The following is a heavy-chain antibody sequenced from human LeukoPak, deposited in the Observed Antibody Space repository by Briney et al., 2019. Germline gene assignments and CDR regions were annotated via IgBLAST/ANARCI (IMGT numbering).Heavy chain of an antibody. J-gene: IGHJ3*02. Sequence: SETLSLTCTVSGGSISSYYWSWIRQPPGKGLEWIGYIYYSGSTNYKPSLKSRVTISVDTSKNQFSLKLSSVTDADTAVYYCARVGGITMIVVVIGDAFDIWGQGTMVTVSS. V-gene: IGHV4-59*12. CDR1: GGSISSYY. CDR3: ARVGGITMIVVVIGDAFDI. CDR2: IYYSGST. D-gene: IGHD3-22*01.